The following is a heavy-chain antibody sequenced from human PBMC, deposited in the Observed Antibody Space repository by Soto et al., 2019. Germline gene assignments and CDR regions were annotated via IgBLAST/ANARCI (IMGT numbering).Heavy chain of an antibody. J-gene: IGHJ4*02. CDR3: ASGGSSLNFDS. V-gene: IGHV3-74*01. D-gene: IGHD6-6*01. Sequence: GGSLRLSCAASGFTFSSYLMHWARQAPGKGLLWVSRINSDGSHTIYADSVKGRFTISRDNAKNTLYLQMNSLRAEDTAVYYCASGGSSLNFDSWGQGTLVTVSS. CDR1: GFTFSSYL. CDR2: INSDGSHT.